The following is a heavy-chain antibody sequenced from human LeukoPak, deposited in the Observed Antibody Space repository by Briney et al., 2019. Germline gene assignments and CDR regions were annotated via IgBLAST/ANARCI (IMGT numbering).Heavy chain of an antibody. V-gene: IGHV4-59*08. J-gene: IGHJ4*02. Sequence: SQTLSLTCTVSGGSISSYYWSWIRQPPGKGLEWIGYIYYSGTTNYNPSLKSRVTISVDTSKNQFSLRLSSVTAADTAVYYCARLAPYPGVWASDYWGQGTLVTVSS. CDR3: ARLAPYPGVWASDY. CDR1: GGSISSYY. D-gene: IGHD6-13*01. CDR2: IYYSGTT.